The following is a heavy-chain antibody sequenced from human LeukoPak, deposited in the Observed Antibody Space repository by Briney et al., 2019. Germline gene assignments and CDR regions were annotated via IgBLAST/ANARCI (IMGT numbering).Heavy chain of an antibody. CDR3: ARCRTTVTAMPGY. D-gene: IGHD4-17*01. CDR1: GFTFSSYC. CDR2: INKDESEK. J-gene: IGHJ4*02. V-gene: IGHV3-7*03. Sequence: GGSLRLSCAASGFTFSSYCMSWVRQAPGKGLEWVANINKDESEKYYVDSVKGRFTISRDNAKNSLYLQMNSLRAEDTAVYYCARCRTTVTAMPGYWGQGTLVTVSS.